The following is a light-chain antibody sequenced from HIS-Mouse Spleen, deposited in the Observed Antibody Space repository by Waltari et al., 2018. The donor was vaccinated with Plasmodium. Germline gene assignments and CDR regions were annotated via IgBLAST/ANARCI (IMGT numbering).Light chain of an antibody. V-gene: IGKV1-33*01. Sequence: DIQMTQSPPSLSASVGDRVTITCKGSQDISNYLNLYQQKPGKAPKLLIYDASNLETGVPSRFSGSGSGTDFTFTISSLQPEDIATYYCQQYDNLPPLFTFGPGTKVDIK. CDR1: QDISNY. CDR3: QQYDNLPPLFT. CDR2: DAS. J-gene: IGKJ3*01.